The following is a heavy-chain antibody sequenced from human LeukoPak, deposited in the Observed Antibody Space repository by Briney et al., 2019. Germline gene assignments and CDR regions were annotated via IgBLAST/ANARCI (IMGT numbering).Heavy chain of an antibody. V-gene: IGHV4-34*01. CDR3: ARVEYSSSPAGRQGPINWFDP. D-gene: IGHD6-6*01. CDR1: GGSFSGYY. CDR2: INHSGST. Sequence: SETLSLTCAVYGGSFSGYYWSWIRQPPGKGLEWIGEINHSGSTNYNPSLKSRVTISVDTSKNQFSLKLSSVTAADTAVYYCARVEYSSSPAGRQGPINWFDPWGQGTLVTVSS. J-gene: IGHJ5*02.